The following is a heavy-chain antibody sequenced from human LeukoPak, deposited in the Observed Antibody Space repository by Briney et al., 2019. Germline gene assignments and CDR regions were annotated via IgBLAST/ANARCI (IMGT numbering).Heavy chain of an antibody. D-gene: IGHD6-19*01. Sequence: GGSLRLSCAASGFTVTGNYMSWVRQAPGKGLEWVGFIRSKAYGGTTEYAASVKGRFTISRDDSKSIANLQMNSLKTEDTAVYYCTRVLVAGNRRYYYYYGMDVWGQGTTVTVSS. CDR2: IRSKAYGGTT. CDR1: GFTVTGNY. CDR3: TRVLVAGNRRYYYYYGMDV. J-gene: IGHJ6*02. V-gene: IGHV3-49*04.